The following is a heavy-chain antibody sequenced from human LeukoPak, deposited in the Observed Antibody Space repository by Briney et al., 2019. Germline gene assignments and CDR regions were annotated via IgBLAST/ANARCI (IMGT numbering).Heavy chain of an antibody. CDR1: GFTFSASA. CDR3: VRDLT. CDR2: ITTNGRNT. Sequence: GGSLRLSCSASGFTFSASAMHWVRQAPGKVPQFVSAITTNGRNTYYADSVKGRFTISRDNSKSTLDLQMRSLRAEDTAVYYCVRDLTWGQGTLVTVSS. J-gene: IGHJ4*02. D-gene: IGHD4/OR15-4a*01. V-gene: IGHV3-64D*06.